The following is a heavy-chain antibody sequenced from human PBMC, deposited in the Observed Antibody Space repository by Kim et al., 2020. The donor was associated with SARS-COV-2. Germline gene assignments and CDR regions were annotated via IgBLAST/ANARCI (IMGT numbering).Heavy chain of an antibody. V-gene: IGHV1-69*01. D-gene: IGHD3-10*01. J-gene: IGHJ4*02. Sequence: QKVQGRVTITADESTGTAYMERSSLRSEDTAVYYCAKVYGSGGPNDLFDYWGQGTLVTVSS. CDR3: AKVYGSGGPNDLFDY.